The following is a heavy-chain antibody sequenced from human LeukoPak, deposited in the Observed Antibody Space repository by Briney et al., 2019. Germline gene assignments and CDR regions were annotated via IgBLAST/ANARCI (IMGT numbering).Heavy chain of an antibody. D-gene: IGHD6-19*01. CDR3: ATPPRLVRTYYYYYMDV. CDR2: INTNTGNP. Sequence: ASVKVSCKASGYTFTGYYMHWVRQAPGQGLEWMGWINTNTGNPTYAQGFTGRFVFSLDTSVSTAYLQISSLQAEDTAVYYCATPPRLVRTYYYYYMDVWGKGTTVTVSS. V-gene: IGHV7-4-1*02. J-gene: IGHJ6*03. CDR1: GYTFTGYY.